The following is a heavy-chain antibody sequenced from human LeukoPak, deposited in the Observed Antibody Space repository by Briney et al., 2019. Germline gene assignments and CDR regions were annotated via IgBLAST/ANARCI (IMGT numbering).Heavy chain of an antibody. D-gene: IGHD2-2*01. Sequence: PSETLSLTCTVSGGSISSGDYYWSWIRQPPGKGLEWIGYIYYSGSTNYNPSLKSRVTISVDTSKNQFSLKLSSVTAADTAVYYCARGSKPAASKFDYWGQGTLVTVSS. CDR3: ARGSKPAASKFDY. J-gene: IGHJ4*02. CDR2: IYYSGST. V-gene: IGHV4-61*08. CDR1: GGSISSGDYY.